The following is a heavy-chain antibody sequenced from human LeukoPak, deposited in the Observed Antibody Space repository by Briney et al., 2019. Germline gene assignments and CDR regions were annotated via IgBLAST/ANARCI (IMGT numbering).Heavy chain of an antibody. CDR1: GGSISSHY. D-gene: IGHD2-2*01. J-gene: IGHJ5*02. V-gene: IGHV4-59*11. CDR3: ARVQYQPRHKWFDP. Sequence: PSETLSLTCTVSGGSISSHYWSWIRQPPGKGLEWIGYIYYSGSTNYNPSLKSRVTISVDTSKNQFSLKLSSVTAADTAVYYCARVQYQPRHKWFDPWGQGTLVNVSS. CDR2: IYYSGST.